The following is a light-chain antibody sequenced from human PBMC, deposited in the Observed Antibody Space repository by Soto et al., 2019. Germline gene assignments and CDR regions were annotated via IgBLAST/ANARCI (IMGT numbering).Light chain of an antibody. V-gene: IGKV1-5*03. CDR1: QSISSW. Sequence: DLQMTPSPATLSASLGDRVTITCRASQSISSWLAWYQQKPGKAPKLLIYKASSLESGVPSRFSGSGSGTEFTLTISSLQPDDFATYYCQQYNSYSRTFGQGTKVDI. CDR2: KAS. J-gene: IGKJ1*01. CDR3: QQYNSYSRT.